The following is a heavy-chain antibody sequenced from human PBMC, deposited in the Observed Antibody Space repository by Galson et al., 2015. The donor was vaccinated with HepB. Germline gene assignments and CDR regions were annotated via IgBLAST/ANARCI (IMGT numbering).Heavy chain of an antibody. CDR3: ARANRGIAVARYYYYMDV. J-gene: IGHJ6*03. CDR2: TYYRSKWYS. CDR1: GDSVSSNSAA. Sequence: CAISGDSVSSNSAAWNWIRPSPSSGLEWLGRTYYRSKWYSDYAVSVKSRITIHPDTSKNQFSLQLNSVTPEDTAVYYCARANRGIAVARYYYYMDVWGKGTTVTVSS. V-gene: IGHV6-1*01. D-gene: IGHD6-19*01.